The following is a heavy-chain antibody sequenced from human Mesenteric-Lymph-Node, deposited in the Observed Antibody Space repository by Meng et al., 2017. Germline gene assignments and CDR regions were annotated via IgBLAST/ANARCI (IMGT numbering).Heavy chain of an antibody. CDR3: ARERPGGMATTPYFDY. D-gene: IGHD5-24*01. CDR1: RYTFASYG. CDR2: IIPIIGIA. Sequence: AGADVNKPADLVRVSGQLSRYTFASYGISWLRQDPGQGVEWMGGIIPIIGIANYEQKFQGRVTITADKSTSTAYMELSSLRSEDTAVYYCARERPGGMATTPYFDYWGQGTLVTVSS. V-gene: IGHV1-69*10. J-gene: IGHJ4*02.